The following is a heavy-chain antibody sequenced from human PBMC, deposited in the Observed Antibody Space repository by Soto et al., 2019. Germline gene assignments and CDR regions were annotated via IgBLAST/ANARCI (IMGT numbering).Heavy chain of an antibody. Sequence: SGPTLVNPTQTFTLTCTFSGFSLNTNRLCLSWIRQPPGKALEWLARIDWDDDKFYNTSLKTRLTISKDTSKNQVVLTMTNMDPVDTATYYCARIHRSYGPSLDYYYGMDVWGQGTTVTVSS. J-gene: IGHJ6*02. V-gene: IGHV2-70*17. CDR3: ARIHRSYGPSLDYYYGMDV. CDR2: IDWDDDK. D-gene: IGHD5-18*01. CDR1: GFSLNTNRLC.